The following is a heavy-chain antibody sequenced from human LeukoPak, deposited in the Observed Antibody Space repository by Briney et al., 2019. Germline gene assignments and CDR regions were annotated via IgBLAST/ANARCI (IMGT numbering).Heavy chain of an antibody. CDR3: ARDHLLTGYVNYFDY. Sequence: GGSLRLSCEASGFTFSSYWMSWVRQAPGKGLEWVANIKTDGSEKYYVDSVKGRFTISRDNAKNSLYLQMNSLRAEDTAVYYCARDHLLTGYVNYFDYWGQGTLVTVSS. CDR2: IKTDGSEK. CDR1: GFTFSSYW. D-gene: IGHD3-9*01. V-gene: IGHV3-7*03. J-gene: IGHJ4*02.